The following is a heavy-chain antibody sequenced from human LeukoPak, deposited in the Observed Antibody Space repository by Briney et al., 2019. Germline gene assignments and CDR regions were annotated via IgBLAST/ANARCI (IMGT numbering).Heavy chain of an antibody. CDR3: ARNNGMDV. CDR2: IWYDGSNK. V-gene: IGHV3-33*01. J-gene: IGHJ6*02. CDR1: RFTFRNYG. Sequence: PGGSLRLSCAASRFTFRNYGMHWVRQAPGKGLEWVGVIWYDGSNKVYADSVKGRFTFSRDNSKNTLYLQMDSLRAEDTALYHCARNNGMDVWGQGTTVIVSS.